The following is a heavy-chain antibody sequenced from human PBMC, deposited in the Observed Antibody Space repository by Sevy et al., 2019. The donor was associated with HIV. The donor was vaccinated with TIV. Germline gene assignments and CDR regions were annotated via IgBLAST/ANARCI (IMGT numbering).Heavy chain of an antibody. CDR1: GFAFSNYYA. V-gene: IGHV3-33*07. D-gene: IGHD4-17*01. J-gene: IGHJ4*02. CDR2: IWFDGSNT. CDR3: ARDLEFYDYGDYGPAFMPDY. Sequence: GGSLRLSCAASGFAFSNYYAMYWVRQAPGKGLKWVAVIWFDGSNTYYADSVKGRFTISRDIAKNTLHLQMNSLRAEDTAVYYCARDLEFYDYGDYGPAFMPDYWGQGTLVTVSS.